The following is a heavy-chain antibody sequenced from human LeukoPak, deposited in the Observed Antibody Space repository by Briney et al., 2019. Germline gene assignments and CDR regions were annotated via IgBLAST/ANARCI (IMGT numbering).Heavy chain of an antibody. V-gene: IGHV3-66*01. Sequence: TGGSLRLSCAASGFTVIINYMNWVRQAPGKGLEWVSVIYSDDSTYYADSVKGRFSISRDNSNNTLYLQVNSLRAEDTAVYYCAQGYCSSTSCYLDYWGEGTLVTVSS. CDR2: IYSDDST. CDR1: GFTVIINY. D-gene: IGHD2-2*01. CDR3: AQGYCSSTSCYLDY. J-gene: IGHJ4*02.